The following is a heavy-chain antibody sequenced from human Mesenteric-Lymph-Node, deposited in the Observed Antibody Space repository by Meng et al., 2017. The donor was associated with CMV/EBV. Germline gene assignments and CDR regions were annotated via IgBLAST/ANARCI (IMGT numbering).Heavy chain of an antibody. CDR1: GFTFSSYA. CDR2: IYSGGSST. CDR3: AATPIRLFAVSRGPYAACDLHV. D-gene: IGHD5/OR15-5a*01. V-gene: IGHV3-23*03. J-gene: IGHJ6*02. Sequence: GGSLRLSCAASGFTFSSYAMSWVRQAPGKGLEWVSVIYSGGSSTYYADSVKGRFTISRDNSKNTLYLQMNSLRAEDTAVYYCAATPIRLFAVSRGPYAACDLHVWGQGTTVTVSS.